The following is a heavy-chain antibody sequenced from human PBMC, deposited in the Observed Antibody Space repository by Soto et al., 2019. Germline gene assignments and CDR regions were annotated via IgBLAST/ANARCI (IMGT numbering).Heavy chain of an antibody. CDR3: AKDRNPGEYSSSWYIISDAFDI. CDR2: ISGSGGST. D-gene: IGHD6-13*01. J-gene: IGHJ3*02. CDR1: GFTFSSYA. V-gene: IGHV3-23*01. Sequence: GGSLRLSCAASGFTFSSYAMSWVRQAPGKGLEWVSAISGSGGSTYYADSVKGRFTISRDNSKNTLYLQMNSLRAEDTAVYYCAKDRNPGEYSSSWYIISDAFDIWGQGTMVTVSS.